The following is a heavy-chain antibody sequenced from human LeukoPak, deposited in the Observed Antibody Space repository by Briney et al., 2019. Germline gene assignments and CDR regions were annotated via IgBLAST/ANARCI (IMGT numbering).Heavy chain of an antibody. D-gene: IGHD6-13*01. J-gene: IGHJ4*02. Sequence: PSETLSLTCTVSGGSISSSSYYWGWIRQPPGKGLEWIGRIYTSGSTNYNPSLKSRVTISVDKSKNQFSLKLSSVTAADTAVYYCARGAGGSSWYGIVDYWGQGTLVTVSS. V-gene: IGHV4-61*05. CDR3: ARGAGGSSWYGIVDY. CDR2: IYTSGST. CDR1: GGSISSSSYY.